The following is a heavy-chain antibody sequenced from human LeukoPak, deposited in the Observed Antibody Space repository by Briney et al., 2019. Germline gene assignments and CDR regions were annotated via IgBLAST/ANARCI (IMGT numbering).Heavy chain of an antibody. CDR2: IFSSGST. D-gene: IGHD4-23*01. V-gene: IGHV4-59*12. J-gene: IGHJ4*02. Sequence: SETLSLTCTVSGGSISSSYWSWIRQPPGKGLEWIGYIFSSGSTNYNPSLKSRVTISVDKSKNQFSLKLSSVTAADTAVYYCASFYGGRRRNDYWGQGTLVTVSS. CDR1: GGSISSSY. CDR3: ASFYGGRRRNDY.